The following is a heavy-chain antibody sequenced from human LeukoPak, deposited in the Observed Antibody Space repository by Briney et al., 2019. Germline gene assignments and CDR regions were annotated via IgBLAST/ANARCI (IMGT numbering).Heavy chain of an antibody. CDR3: ARDRYCSSTSCYIGNFDS. CDR2: IKQDGSEK. J-gene: IGHJ4*02. Sequence: TGGSLRLSCAASGFTFSTYWMSWVRQAPGKGLEWVANIKQDGSEKYYVDSVKGRFTISRDSAENSLYLQMNSLRAEDTAVYYCARDRYCSSTSCYIGNFDSWGQGTLVTVSS. CDR1: GFTFSTYW. D-gene: IGHD2-2*01. V-gene: IGHV3-7*01.